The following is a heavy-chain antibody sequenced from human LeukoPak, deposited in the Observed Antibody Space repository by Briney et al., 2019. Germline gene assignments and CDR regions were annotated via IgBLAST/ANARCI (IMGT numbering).Heavy chain of an antibody. CDR1: GGSISSYF. V-gene: IGHV4-4*07. CDR3: ARRDSSGWWAFDY. CDR2: IYFTGST. D-gene: IGHD6-19*01. J-gene: IGHJ4*02. Sequence: PSETLSLTCTVSGGSISSYFWSWIRQPAGKGLEWIGRIYFTGSTNYNPSLKSRVTMSVDTSKNQFSLKLTSVTAADTAVYYCARRDSSGWWAFDYWGQGTLVTVSS.